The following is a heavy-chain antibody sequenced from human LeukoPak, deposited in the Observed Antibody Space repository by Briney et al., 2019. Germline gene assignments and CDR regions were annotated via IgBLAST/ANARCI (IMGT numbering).Heavy chain of an antibody. D-gene: IGHD5-18*01. CDR3: AKGAGGFSYYNWFDP. V-gene: IGHV4-39*07. CDR1: GGSISSSPYY. J-gene: IGHJ5*02. Sequence: PSETLSLTCTVSGGSISSSPYYWGWIRQPPGKGLEWIGSIYYSGTTHYNPSLESRVTIPVDTSKNQFSLKLASVTAADTAIYYCAKGAGGFSYYNWFDPWGQGTLVTVSS. CDR2: IYYSGTT.